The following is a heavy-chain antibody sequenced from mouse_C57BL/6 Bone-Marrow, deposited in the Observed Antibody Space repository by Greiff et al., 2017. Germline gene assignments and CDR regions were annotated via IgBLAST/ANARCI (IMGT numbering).Heavy chain of an antibody. V-gene: IGHV5-12*01. CDR2: ISNGGGST. J-gene: IGHJ1*03. Sequence: EVKLVESGGGLVQPGGSLKLSCAASGFTFSDYYMYWVRQTPEKRLEWVAYISNGGGSTYYPDTVKGRVTISRDNAKNTLYLQMIRLKSEDTAMYYCARRRGWYFDVWCTGTTVTVSS. CDR1: GFTFSDYY. CDR3: ARRRGWYFDV.